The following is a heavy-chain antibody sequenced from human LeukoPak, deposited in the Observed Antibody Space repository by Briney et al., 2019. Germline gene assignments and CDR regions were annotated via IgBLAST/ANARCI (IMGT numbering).Heavy chain of an antibody. CDR2: INWNGGST. CDR1: GFTFDDYG. J-gene: IGHJ4*02. CDR3: ARETYYYDSSGTYLFDY. D-gene: IGHD3-22*01. V-gene: IGHV3-20*04. Sequence: GGSLRLSCAASGFTFDDYGMSWVRQAPGKGLEWVSGINWNGGSTGYADSVKGRFTISRDNAKNSLYLQMNSLRAEDTALYYCARETYYYDSSGTYLFDYWGQGTLVTVSS.